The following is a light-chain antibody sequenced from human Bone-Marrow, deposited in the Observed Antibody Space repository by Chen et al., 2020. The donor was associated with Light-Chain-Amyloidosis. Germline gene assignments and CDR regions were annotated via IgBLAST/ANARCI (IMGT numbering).Light chain of an antibody. V-gene: IGLV3-21*02. CDR3: QVWDRSSDRPV. J-gene: IGLJ3*02. Sequence: SYVLTQPSSVSVAPGQTATIACGGNYIGSTSVHCYQQTPGQAPLLVVYDDSDRPSGIPERLSGSNSGNTATLTISRVEAGDEADYYCQVWDRSSDRPVFGGGTKLTVL. CDR1: YIGSTS. CDR2: DDS.